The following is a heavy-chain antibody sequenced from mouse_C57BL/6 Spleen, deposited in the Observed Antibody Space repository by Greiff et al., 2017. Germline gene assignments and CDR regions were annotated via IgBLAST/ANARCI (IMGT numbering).Heavy chain of an antibody. CDR3: ARRYDYDGDYWYFDV. Sequence: DVQLQESGPGLVKPSQSLSLTCSVTGYSITSGYYWNWIRQFPGNKLEWMGYISYDGSNNYNPSLKNRMSITRDTSKNQFFLKLNSVTTEDTATYYCARRYDYDGDYWYFDVWGTGTTVTVSS. CDR1: GYSITSGYY. J-gene: IGHJ1*03. D-gene: IGHD2-4*01. V-gene: IGHV3-6*01. CDR2: ISYDGSN.